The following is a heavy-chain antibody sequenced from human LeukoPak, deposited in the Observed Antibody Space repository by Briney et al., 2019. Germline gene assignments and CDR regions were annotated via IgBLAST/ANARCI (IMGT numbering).Heavy chain of an antibody. CDR1: GLTLSGSA. J-gene: IGHJ4*02. CDR2: ISGSGNST. CDR3: AKVLVLVSANRYYFDY. Sequence: RPGGSLRLPCAASGLTLSGSAMSWVRQAPGKGLEWVSLISGSGNSTYYADSVKGRFTISRDNSKNTLYLQMNSLRAEDTAVYYCAKVLVLVSANRYYFDYWGQGTLVTVSS. V-gene: IGHV3-23*01. D-gene: IGHD2-15*01.